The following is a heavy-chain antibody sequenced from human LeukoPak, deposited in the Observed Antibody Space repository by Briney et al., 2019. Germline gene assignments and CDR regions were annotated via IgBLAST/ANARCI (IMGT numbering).Heavy chain of an antibody. CDR2: IYYSGST. Sequence: SETLSLTCTVSGGSISSYYWSWIRQPPGKGLEWIGYIYYSGSTNYNPSFKSRVTISVDTSKNQFSLKLSSVTAADTAVYYCARNRPYDFWSGYYPYYFDYWGQGTLVTVSS. CDR1: GGSISSYY. V-gene: IGHV4-59*01. CDR3: ARNRPYDFWSGYYPYYFDY. J-gene: IGHJ4*02. D-gene: IGHD3-3*01.